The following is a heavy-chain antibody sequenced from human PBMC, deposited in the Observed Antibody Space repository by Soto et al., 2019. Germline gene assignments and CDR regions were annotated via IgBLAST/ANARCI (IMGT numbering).Heavy chain of an antibody. V-gene: IGHV4-31*11. Sequence: SETLSLTCAVSGGSISSGGYSWSWIRQHPGKGLEWIGYIYYSGSTYYNPSLKSRVTISVDTSKNQFSLKLSSVTAADTAVYYCARSGYSYGPNPLIYWGQGTLVTVS. CDR1: GGSISSGGYS. CDR2: IYYSGST. D-gene: IGHD5-18*01. J-gene: IGHJ4*02. CDR3: ARSGYSYGPNPLIY.